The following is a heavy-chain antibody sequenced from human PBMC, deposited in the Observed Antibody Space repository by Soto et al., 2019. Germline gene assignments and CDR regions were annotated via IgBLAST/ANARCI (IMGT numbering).Heavy chain of an antibody. V-gene: IGHV1-69*01. CDR2: IIPIFGTP. D-gene: IGHD3-22*01. CDR3: ARDGTLYDSSGYYYLY. J-gene: IGHJ4*02. CDR1: GGTFSSSA. Sequence: QVPLVQSGAEVKKPGSSVKVSCKASGGTFSSSAISWVRQAPGQGLEWMGGIIPIFGTPNYAQKFQGRVTITADESTRTAYMELSSLRSEDTAVYYCARDGTLYDSSGYYYLYWGQGTLVTVSS.